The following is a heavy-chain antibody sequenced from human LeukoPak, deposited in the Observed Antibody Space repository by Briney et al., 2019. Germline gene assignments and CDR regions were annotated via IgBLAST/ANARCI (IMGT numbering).Heavy chain of an antibody. CDR1: GGSLTSYY. V-gene: IGHV4-59*01. CDR2: ITYSGST. Sequence: SETLSLTCAVSGGSLTSYYWSWIRHPPGKGLECIGCITYSGSTNYNPSLKSRVTISVDTSKNQFSLKLSSVAAADTAVYYCARSNYPYYYYYMDVWGKGTTVTVSS. CDR3: ARSNYPYYYYYMDV. D-gene: IGHD5-24*01. J-gene: IGHJ6*03.